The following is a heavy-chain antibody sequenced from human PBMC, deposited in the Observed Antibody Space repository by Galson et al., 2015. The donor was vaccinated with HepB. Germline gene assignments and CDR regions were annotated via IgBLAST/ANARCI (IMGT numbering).Heavy chain of an antibody. CDR2: IRSKANSYAT. CDR3: TGRFRDGYNNDPLDY. D-gene: IGHD5-24*01. CDR1: GFIFSGSA. Sequence: SLRLSCAASGFIFSGSAMHWVRQASGKGLEWVGRIRSKANSYATAYAASVKGRFSISRDDSKNTAFLQMNSLKTEDTAVYYCTGRFRDGYNNDPLDYWSQGILVTVSS. V-gene: IGHV3-73*01. J-gene: IGHJ4*02.